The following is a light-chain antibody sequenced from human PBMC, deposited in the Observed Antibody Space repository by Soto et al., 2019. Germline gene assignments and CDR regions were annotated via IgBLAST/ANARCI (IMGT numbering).Light chain of an antibody. CDR1: SSAVGGYNY. CDR2: EVS. CDR3: SSYAGSNKVV. J-gene: IGLJ2*01. V-gene: IGLV2-8*01. Sequence: QSALTPPPSASGSPGQSVTISCTGTSSAVGGYNYVSWYQQHPGKAPKLMIYEVSKRPSGVPDRFSGSKSGNTASLTVSGLQAEDEADYYCSSYAGSNKVVFGGGTKLTVL.